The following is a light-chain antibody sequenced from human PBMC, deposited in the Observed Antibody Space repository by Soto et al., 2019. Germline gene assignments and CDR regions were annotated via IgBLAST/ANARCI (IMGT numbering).Light chain of an antibody. V-gene: IGKV3-20*01. J-gene: IGKJ2*01. CDR3: HQYNYSPGT. CDR2: GTS. CDR1: ESVGSSY. Sequence: EIVLTQSPGTLSLSPGERATLSCRASESVGSSYLAWYQQRPGQAPRLLIFGTSSRATGIPDRFSGSGSGTDFTLTISRLGSEDFAVYYCHQYNYSPGTFGQGTKLEIK.